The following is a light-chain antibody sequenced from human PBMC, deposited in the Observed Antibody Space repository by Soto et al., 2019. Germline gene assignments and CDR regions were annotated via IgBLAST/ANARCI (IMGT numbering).Light chain of an antibody. CDR3: SSYTSSSIYV. J-gene: IGLJ1*01. V-gene: IGLV2-14*01. Sequence: QSVLTQPASVSGSPGQSITISCTGTSSDVGGYNYVSWYQQHPGKAPKLMIYDVSNRPSGVSNRFSGSKSGNTASLTISGLQAEDEADYYCSSYTSSSIYV. CDR2: DVS. CDR1: SSDVGGYNY.